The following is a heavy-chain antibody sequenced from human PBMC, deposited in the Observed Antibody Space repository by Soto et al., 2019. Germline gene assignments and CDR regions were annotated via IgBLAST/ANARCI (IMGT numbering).Heavy chain of an antibody. D-gene: IGHD3-10*01. V-gene: IGHV1-3*04. CDR1: GYSFSNHA. Sequence: QVQLVQSVAEVKKPGASVKVSCKASGYSFSNHAMHWVLQAPGQRLEWMGWINTGNVNTKYSQKFQGRVTITRDTAASTGYMELSSLRSEDTAVYFCARSTLTLDWFDPWGQGTLVTVSS. J-gene: IGHJ5*02. CDR2: INTGNVNT. CDR3: ARSTLTLDWFDP.